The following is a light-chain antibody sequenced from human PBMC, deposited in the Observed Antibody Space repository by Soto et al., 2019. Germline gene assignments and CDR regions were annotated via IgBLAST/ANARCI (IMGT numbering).Light chain of an antibody. V-gene: IGKV3D-15*01. CDR2: GAS. CDR1: QSVSSK. CDR3: QQYNNWPPTWT. Sequence: ETVMTQSPATLSVSPGERATLSCRASQSVSSKLAWYQQKPGQAPRLLIYGASTRATGIPARFSGSGSGTEFTLTISSLQSEDFAVYYCQQYNNWPPTWTFGQGTKV. J-gene: IGKJ1*01.